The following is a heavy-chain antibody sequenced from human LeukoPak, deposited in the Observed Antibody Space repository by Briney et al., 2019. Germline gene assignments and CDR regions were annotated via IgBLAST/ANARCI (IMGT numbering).Heavy chain of an antibody. J-gene: IGHJ4*02. CDR1: GFTFSSYS. Sequence: KAGGSLRLSCAASGFTFSSYSMNWVRQAPGKGLEWVSSISSSSSYIYYTDSVKGRFTISRDNAKNSLYLQMNSLRAEDTAVYYCARDSGSYSYLDYWGQGTLVTVSS. V-gene: IGHV3-21*01. CDR3: ARDSGSYSYLDY. D-gene: IGHD1-26*01. CDR2: ISSSSSYI.